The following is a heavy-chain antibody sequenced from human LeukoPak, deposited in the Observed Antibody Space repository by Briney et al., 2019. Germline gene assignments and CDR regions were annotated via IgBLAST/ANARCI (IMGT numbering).Heavy chain of an antibody. CDR1: GFTFTDYA. CDR2: VSGTGTGT. D-gene: IGHD1-26*01. CDR3: ARDLNEVWSYYRGLDY. Sequence: GGSLRLSCAASGFTFTDYAMTWVRQAPGEGLEWVSSVSGTGTGTYYADSVKGRFTISRDNAKNTLYLQMNSLRAEDTAVYYCARDLNEVWSYYRGLDYWGQGTLVTVSS. V-gene: IGHV3-23*01. J-gene: IGHJ4*02.